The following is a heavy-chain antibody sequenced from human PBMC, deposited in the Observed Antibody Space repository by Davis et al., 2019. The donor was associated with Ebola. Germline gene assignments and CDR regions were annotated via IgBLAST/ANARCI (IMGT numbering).Heavy chain of an antibody. CDR1: GYSFTNYW. V-gene: IGHV5-51*01. CDR2: IYPGDSDT. D-gene: IGHD2-8*01. J-gene: IGHJ3*02. CDR3: ARPSTSGQGNAFNI. Sequence: PGGSLRLSCKGSGYSFTNYWIAWVRQMPGKGPEWMGIIYPGDSDTSYSPSFQGQVTISADKSISTAYLQLSVLKASDTALYYCARPSTSGQGNAFNIWGQGTMVRVSS.